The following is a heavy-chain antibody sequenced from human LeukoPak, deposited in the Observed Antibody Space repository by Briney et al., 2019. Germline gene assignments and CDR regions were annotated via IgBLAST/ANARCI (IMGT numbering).Heavy chain of an antibody. CDR2: STDTT. Sequence: GGSLRLSCAASGFTFSSYAMSWVRQAPGKGLEWGSTSTDTTYYAASVKDRFTIPRDTTKNTLFMQMNSMRSADTTVYYCAKFFERSFTPYYFDYWGQGTLVTVSS. CDR3: AKFFERSFTPYYFDY. V-gene: IGHV3-23*01. J-gene: IGHJ4*02. D-gene: IGHD3-3*01. CDR1: GFTFSSYA.